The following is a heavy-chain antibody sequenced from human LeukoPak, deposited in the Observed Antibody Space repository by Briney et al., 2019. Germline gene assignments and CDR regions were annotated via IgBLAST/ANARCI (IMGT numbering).Heavy chain of an antibody. CDR2: IYPGDSDT. D-gene: IGHD3-3*01. CDR1: GYSFTSYW. Sequence: GESLKISCKGSGYSFTSYWIGWVRQMPGKGLEWMGIIYPGDSDTRYSPSFQGQVTISADKSISTAYLQWSSLKASDTAMYYCARGKGGYDFWSGYSGFDPWGQGTLVTVSS. V-gene: IGHV5-51*01. CDR3: ARGKGGYDFWSGYSGFDP. J-gene: IGHJ5*02.